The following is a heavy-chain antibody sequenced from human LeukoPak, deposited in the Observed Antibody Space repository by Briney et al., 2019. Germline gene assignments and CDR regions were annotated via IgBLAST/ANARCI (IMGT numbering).Heavy chain of an antibody. D-gene: IGHD3-22*01. Sequence: ASVKVSCKASGYTFTSYYMHWVRQAPGQGLEWMGIINPSGGSTSYAQKFQGRVIMTRDTSTSTVYMELSSLRSEDTAVYYCARATGGKYYYDSSGYYAPEYWGQGTLVTVSS. J-gene: IGHJ4*02. CDR3: ARATGGKYYYDSSGYYAPEY. CDR2: INPSGGST. CDR1: GYTFTSYY. V-gene: IGHV1-46*01.